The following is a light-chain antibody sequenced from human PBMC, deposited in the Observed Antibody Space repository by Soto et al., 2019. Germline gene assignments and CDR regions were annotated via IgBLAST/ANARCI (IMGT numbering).Light chain of an antibody. V-gene: IGLV5-37*01. CDR3: MIWPYSGAV. CDR1: SDVNVGDYN. Sequence: QLVLTQPPSSTASPGESARLTCTLSSDVNVGDYNTYWYQQKPGSPPTFVFYYSSDSDQRRGSGVPSRFSASKDATANAAILLISGLQSEDEANYYCMIWPYSGAVFGGGTKVTVL. J-gene: IGLJ2*01. CDR2: YSSDSDQ.